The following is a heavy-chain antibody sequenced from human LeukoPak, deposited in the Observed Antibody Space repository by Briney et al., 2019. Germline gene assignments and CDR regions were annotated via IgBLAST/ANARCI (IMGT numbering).Heavy chain of an antibody. V-gene: IGHV4-39*01. Sequence: PSETLSLTCTVAGGSISSSSYYWGWLRQPPGTGLEWIGRIYYSGSTYYNPSLKSRVTISVDTSKTQFSLKLSSVTAADTAVYYCARFPLLWESLVISGGRDAFDIWGQGTMVTVSS. CDR2: IYYSGST. J-gene: IGHJ3*02. CDR1: GGSISSSSYY. D-gene: IGHD2-21*01. CDR3: ARFPLLWESLVISGGRDAFDI.